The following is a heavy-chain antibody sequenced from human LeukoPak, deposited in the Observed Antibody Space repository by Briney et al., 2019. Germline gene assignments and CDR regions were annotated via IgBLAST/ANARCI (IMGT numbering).Heavy chain of an antibody. CDR2: IYYSGST. CDR1: GGSISSYY. J-gene: IGHJ4*02. CDR3: AMGYSSSWGYYFDY. D-gene: IGHD6-13*01. Sequence: SETLFLTCTVSGGSISSYYWSWIRQPPGKGLERIGYIYYSGSTNYNPSLKSRVTISVDTSKNQFSLKLSSVTAADTAVYYCAMGYSSSWGYYFDYWGQGTLVTVSS. V-gene: IGHV4-59*01.